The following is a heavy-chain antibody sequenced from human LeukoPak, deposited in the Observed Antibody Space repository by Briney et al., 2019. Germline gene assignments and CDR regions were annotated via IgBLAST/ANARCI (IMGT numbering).Heavy chain of an antibody. CDR1: GFTFRSHS. CDR3: AIIGYNWRLDY. D-gene: IGHD1-1*01. V-gene: IGHV3-48*04. CDR2: IHSGDSTT. J-gene: IGHJ4*02. Sequence: GGSLRLSCAASGFTFRSHSMNWVRQVPGKGLEWISYIHSGDSTTYYADSVKGRFTISRDNAKNSLYLQMNSLGAEDTAIYYCAIIGYNWRLDYWGQGTLVTVSS.